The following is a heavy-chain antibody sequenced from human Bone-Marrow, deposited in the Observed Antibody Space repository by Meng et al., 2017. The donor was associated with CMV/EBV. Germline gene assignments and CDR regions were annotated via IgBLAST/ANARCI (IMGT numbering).Heavy chain of an antibody. Sequence: GGSLRLSCAASGFTFSSYGMHWVRQAPGKGLEWVSGIRWNGDTTGYTDSVKGRFTISRDNAKNTLYLQMNSLRAEDTAVYYCARGVAGSYWGQGTLVTVSS. CDR2: IRWNGDTT. D-gene: IGHD6-19*01. CDR1: GFTFSSYG. J-gene: IGHJ4*02. CDR3: ARGVAGSY. V-gene: IGHV3-20*04.